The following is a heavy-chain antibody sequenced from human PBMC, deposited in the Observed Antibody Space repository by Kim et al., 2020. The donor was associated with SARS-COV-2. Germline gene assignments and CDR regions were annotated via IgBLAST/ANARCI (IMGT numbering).Heavy chain of an antibody. Sequence: ASVKVSCKASGYTFTSNCIHWVRQAPGQGLEWMGIINPSDGTTTYAQKFQGRVTMTRDTSTSTVYMEVSSLRSEDTAVYYCARDLRRPAGWDALDYWGQGTLVTISS. V-gene: IGHV1-46*01. D-gene: IGHD6-19*01. CDR2: INPSDGTT. J-gene: IGHJ4*02. CDR3: ARDLRRPAGWDALDY. CDR1: GYTFTSNC.